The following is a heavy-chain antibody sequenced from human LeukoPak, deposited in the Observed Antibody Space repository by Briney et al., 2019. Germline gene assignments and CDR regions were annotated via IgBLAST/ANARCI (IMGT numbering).Heavy chain of an antibody. CDR3: ARAVVVYGAGSAYYFDS. D-gene: IGHD4/OR15-4a*01. CDR2: VQTSGAT. V-gene: IGHV4-4*07. J-gene: IGHJ4*02. Sequence: SETLSLTCSVSGVPIRTYYWSWVRQSVGKGLEWIGVVQTSGATDYNPSLRRRVSMSMDTSKEHFSLTLTSVTAADTATYYCARAVVVYGAGSAYYFDSWGQGTLVSVSS. CDR1: GVPIRTYY.